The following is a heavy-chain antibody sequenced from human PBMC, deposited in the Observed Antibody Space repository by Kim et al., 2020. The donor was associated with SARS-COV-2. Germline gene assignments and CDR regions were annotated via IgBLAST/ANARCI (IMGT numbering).Heavy chain of an antibody. CDR3: VVPAADYYYYYGMDV. CDR2: ISSSSSTI. D-gene: IGHD2-2*01. J-gene: IGHJ6*02. V-gene: IGHV3-48*02. Sequence: GGSLRLSCAASGFTFSSYSMNWVRQAPGKGLEWVSYISSSSSTIYYADSVKGRFTISRDNAKNSLYLQMNSLSDEDTAVDYCVVPAADYYYYYGMDVWG. CDR1: GFTFSSYS.